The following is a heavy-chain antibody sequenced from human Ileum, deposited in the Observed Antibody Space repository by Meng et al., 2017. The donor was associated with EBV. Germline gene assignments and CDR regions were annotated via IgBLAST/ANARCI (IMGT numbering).Heavy chain of an antibody. CDR3: ATDRPEVGAGEFDY. CDR2: VKSRADGGTI. J-gene: IGHJ4*02. Sequence: EVQLVESGGGLVKPYGSHRLSCAASGFTFSNAWMSWVRQAPGKGLEWVGRVKSRADGGTIDYAAPVKGRFTISRDDSKSTLYLQMNILQNEDTAVYYCATDRPEVGAGEFDYWGQGTLVTVSS. V-gene: IGHV3-15*01. CDR1: GFTFSNAW. D-gene: IGHD1-26*01.